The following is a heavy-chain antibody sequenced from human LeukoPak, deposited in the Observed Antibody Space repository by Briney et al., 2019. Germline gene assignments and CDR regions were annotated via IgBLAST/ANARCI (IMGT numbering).Heavy chain of an antibody. V-gene: IGHV1-69*06. CDR1: GGTFSSYA. D-gene: IGHD3-10*01. CDR3: ARVGYYYGSGSPLAPFDY. CDR2: IIPIFGTA. Sequence: SVKVSCKASGGTFSSYAISWVRQAPGQGLEWMGGIIPIFGTANYAQKFQGRVTITADKSTSTAYMELRSLRSEDTAVYYCARVGYYYGSGSPLAPFDYWGQGTLVTVSS. J-gene: IGHJ4*02.